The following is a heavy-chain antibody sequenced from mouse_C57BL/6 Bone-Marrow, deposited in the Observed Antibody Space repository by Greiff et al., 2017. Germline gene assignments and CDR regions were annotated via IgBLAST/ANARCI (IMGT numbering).Heavy chain of an antibody. D-gene: IGHD1-1*01. CDR1: GYTFTSYW. V-gene: IGHV1-64*01. CDR3: ARGYYGSRGGWYFEV. J-gene: IGHJ1*03. CDR2: IHPNSGST. Sequence: QVQLQQPGAELVKPGASVKLSCKASGYTFTSYWMHWVKQRPGQGLEWIGMIHPNSGSTNYNEKFKSKATLTVDKSSSTAYMQLSSLTSEDSAVYYCARGYYGSRGGWYFEVWGTGTTVTVSS.